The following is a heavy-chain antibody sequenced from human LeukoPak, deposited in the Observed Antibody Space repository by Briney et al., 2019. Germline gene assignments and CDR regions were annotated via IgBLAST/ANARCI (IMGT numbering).Heavy chain of an antibody. CDR1: GGSISGSNW. CDR2: IYHSGSA. CDR3: ARDSAVAATSDY. D-gene: IGHD6-19*01. J-gene: IGHJ4*02. Sequence: SETLSLTCAVSGGSISGSNWWSWFRQPPGKGLEWIGEIYHSGSANYNPSLKSRVIISVDKSKNQFSLKLTSVTAADTAVYYCARDSAVAATSDYWGQGTLVTVSS. V-gene: IGHV4-4*02.